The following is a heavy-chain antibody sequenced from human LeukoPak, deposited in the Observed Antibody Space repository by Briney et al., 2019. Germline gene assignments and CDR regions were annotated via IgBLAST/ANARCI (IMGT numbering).Heavy chain of an antibody. J-gene: IGHJ5*02. CDR3: ARGVVVVVAATRRWWFDP. V-gene: IGHV4-30-4*01. CDR2: IYYSGGT. CDR1: GGSISSGDYY. D-gene: IGHD2-15*01. Sequence: SETLSLTCTVSGGSISSGDYYWSWIRQPPGKGLEWIGYIYYSGGTYYNPSLKSRVTISVDTSKNQFSLKLSSVTAADTAVYYCARGVVVVVAATRRWWFDPWGQGTLVTVSS.